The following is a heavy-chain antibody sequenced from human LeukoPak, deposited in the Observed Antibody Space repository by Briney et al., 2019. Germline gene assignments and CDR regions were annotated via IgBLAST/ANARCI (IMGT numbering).Heavy chain of an antibody. J-gene: IGHJ4*02. V-gene: IGHV4-39*07. CDR1: GDSISSSHYQ. Sequence: SETLSLTCTVSGDSISSSHYQWGWIRQPPGRGLEWIGSIYYSGSTYYNPSLKSRVTISVDTSKNQFSLRLSSVTAADTAMYYCARWSSTHFFDYWGQGTLVTVSS. D-gene: IGHD2-2*01. CDR2: IYYSGST. CDR3: ARWSSTHFFDY.